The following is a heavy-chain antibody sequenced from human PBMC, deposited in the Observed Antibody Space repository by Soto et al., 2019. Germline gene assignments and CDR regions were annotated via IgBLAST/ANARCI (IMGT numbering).Heavy chain of an antibody. V-gene: IGHV3-53*01. CDR3: ARVREDIVGFSSGYYYYYGMYV. Sequence: PGGSLRLSCAASGFTVSSNYMSWVRQAPGKGLEWVSVIYSGGSTYYADSVEGRFTISRDNSKNTLYLQMNSLRAEDTAVYYCARVREDIVGFSSGYYYYYGMYVWGQGTTVTVSS. J-gene: IGHJ6*02. CDR1: GFTVSSNY. CDR2: IYSGGST. D-gene: IGHD2-15*01.